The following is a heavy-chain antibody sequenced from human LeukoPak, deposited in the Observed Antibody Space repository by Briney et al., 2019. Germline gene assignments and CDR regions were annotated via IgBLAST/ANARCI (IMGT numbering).Heavy chain of an antibody. CDR1: GFTFSSYS. J-gene: IGHJ6*03. CDR2: ISSSSSYI. V-gene: IGHV3-21*01. Sequence: PGGSLRLSCAASGFTFSSYSMNWVRQAPGKGLEWVSSISSSSSYIYYADSVKGRFTISRDNAKNSLYLQMNSLRAEDTAVYYCARDLAVLLWFGVPQGSYYMDVWGKGTTVTVSS. CDR3: ARDLAVLLWFGVPQGSYYMDV. D-gene: IGHD3-10*01.